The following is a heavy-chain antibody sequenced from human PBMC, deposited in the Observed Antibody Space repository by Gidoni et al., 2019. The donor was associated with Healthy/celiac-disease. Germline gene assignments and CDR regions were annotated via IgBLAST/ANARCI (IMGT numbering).Heavy chain of an antibody. V-gene: IGHV1-2*04. CDR1: GYTFTGYY. D-gene: IGHD3-9*01. CDR2: INPNSGGT. CDR3: ARGFNILTCHLPYFDY. Sequence: GAEVKKPGASVKVSCKASGYTFTGYYMHWVRQAPGQGLEWMGWINPNSGGTNYEQKFQGWVTMTRDTSISTAYMELCRLRSDDTAVYYCARGFNILTCHLPYFDYWGQGTLVTVSS. J-gene: IGHJ4*02.